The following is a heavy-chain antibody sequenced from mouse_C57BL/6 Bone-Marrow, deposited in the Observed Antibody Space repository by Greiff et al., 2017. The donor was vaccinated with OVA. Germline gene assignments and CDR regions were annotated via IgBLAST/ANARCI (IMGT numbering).Heavy chain of an antibody. CDR2: IYPGNSDT. CDR3: TRSSPYYYGSSPYWYFDV. Sequence: VQLQQSGTVLARPGASVKMSCKTSGYTFTSYWMHWVKQRPGQGLEWIGAIYPGNSDTSDNQKFKGKAKLTAVTSASTAYMELSSLTNEDSAVYYCTRSSPYYYGSSPYWYFDVWGTGTTVTVSS. D-gene: IGHD1-1*01. CDR1: GYTFTSYW. V-gene: IGHV1-5*01. J-gene: IGHJ1*03.